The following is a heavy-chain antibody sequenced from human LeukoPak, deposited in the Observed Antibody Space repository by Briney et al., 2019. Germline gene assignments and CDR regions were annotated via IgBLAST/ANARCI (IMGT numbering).Heavy chain of an antibody. CDR3: ARAGSWPGEFDY. CDR1: GGSFSGYY. J-gene: IGHJ4*02. D-gene: IGHD6-13*01. Sequence: PSETLSLTCAVYGGSFSGYYWSWIRQPPGKELEWIGRIYTSGSTNYNPSLKSRVTMSVDTSKNQFSLKLSSVTAADTAVYYCARAGSWPGEFDYWGQGTLVTVSS. CDR2: IYTSGST. V-gene: IGHV4-59*10.